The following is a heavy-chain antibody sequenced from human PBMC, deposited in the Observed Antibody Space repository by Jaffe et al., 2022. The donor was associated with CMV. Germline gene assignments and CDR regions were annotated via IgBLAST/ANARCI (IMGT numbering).Heavy chain of an antibody. V-gene: IGHV4-39*01. Sequence: QLQLQESGPGLVRPSETLSLNCTVSGDSMTSSSYYWAWIRQPPGKGLEWIGSIYYSGRAFYEPSLKSRLTMSLDSSKNQFSLRLSSVTAADTAIYYCVRHFVVGGSIPQFDHWGPGNLVIVSS. CDR1: GDSMTSSSYY. D-gene: IGHD2-21*01. J-gene: IGHJ4*02. CDR3: VRHFVVGGSIPQFDH. CDR2: IYYSGRA.